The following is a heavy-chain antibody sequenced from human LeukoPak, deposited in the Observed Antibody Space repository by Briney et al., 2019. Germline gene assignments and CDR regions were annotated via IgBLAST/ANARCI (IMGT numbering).Heavy chain of an antibody. Sequence: SETLSLTCTVSGGSISSGSYYWGWIRQPPGKGLEWIGSMYYSGSTYYNPSLQSRVTMSVDASKNQFSLKLSSVTAADTAGYYCARHWTGYYYYGMDVWGQGTTVTVSS. CDR2: MYYSGST. V-gene: IGHV4-39*01. CDR1: GGSISSGSYY. J-gene: IGHJ6*02. CDR3: ARHWTGYYYYGMDV. D-gene: IGHD3/OR15-3a*01.